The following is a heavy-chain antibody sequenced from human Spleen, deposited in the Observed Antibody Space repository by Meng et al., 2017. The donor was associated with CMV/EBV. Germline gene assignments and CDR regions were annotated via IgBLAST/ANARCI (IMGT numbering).Heavy chain of an antibody. J-gene: IGHJ6*02. CDR1: GFTFSNYW. Sequence: GGSLRLSCDASGFTFSNYWMSWVRQAPGKGLEWVANIKQDGSEKYYVDSVKGRFTISRDNAKNSLYLQMNSLRSEDTAVYYCARAPNRSYCSSTSCYPPYYYYGMDVWGQGTTVTVSS. V-gene: IGHV3-7*03. CDR2: IKQDGSEK. D-gene: IGHD2-2*01. CDR3: ARAPNRSYCSSTSCYPPYYYYGMDV.